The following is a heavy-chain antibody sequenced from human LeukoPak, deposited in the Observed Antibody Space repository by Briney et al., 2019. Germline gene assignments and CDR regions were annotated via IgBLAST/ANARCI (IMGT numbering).Heavy chain of an antibody. CDR1: GFTFSSYS. J-gene: IGHJ4*02. Sequence: GGSLRLSCAASGFTFSSYSMNWVRQAPGKGLEWVSSISSSSSYIYYADSVKGRFTISRDNAKNSLYLQMNSLGAEDTAVYYCARETWSGYYKGFDYWGQGTLVTVSS. V-gene: IGHV3-21*01. CDR2: ISSSSSYI. D-gene: IGHD3-3*01. CDR3: ARETWSGYYKGFDY.